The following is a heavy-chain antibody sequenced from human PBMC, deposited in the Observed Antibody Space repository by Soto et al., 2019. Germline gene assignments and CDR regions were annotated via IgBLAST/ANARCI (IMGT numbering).Heavy chain of an antibody. CDR3: ARESRVSGYSSSSFDY. D-gene: IGHD6-6*01. CDR1: GGSISSHY. CDR2: IYYSGST. J-gene: IGHJ4*02. V-gene: IGHV4-59*11. Sequence: QVQLQESGPGLMKPSETLSLTCTVSGGSISSHYWSWIRQPPGKGLEWIGYIYYSGSTNYNPSLNSRVTISVDTSKNQFSLKLSSVTAADTAVYYCARESRVSGYSSSSFDYWGQGTLVAVSS.